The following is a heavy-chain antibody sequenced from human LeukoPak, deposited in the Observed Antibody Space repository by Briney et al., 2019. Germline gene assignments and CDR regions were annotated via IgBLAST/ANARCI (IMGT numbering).Heavy chain of an antibody. V-gene: IGHV3-23*01. J-gene: IGHJ4*02. CDR3: ARDTSSSSWAPNFDY. CDR1: GFTFDTFS. Sequence: GGSLRLSCAASGFTFDTFSMSWVRQAPGKGLEWVSVISGSGGSTYYADSVKGRFTISRDNSKNTLYPQMNSLRAEDTAVYYCARDTSSSSWAPNFDYWGQGTLVTVSS. D-gene: IGHD6-13*01. CDR2: ISGSGGST.